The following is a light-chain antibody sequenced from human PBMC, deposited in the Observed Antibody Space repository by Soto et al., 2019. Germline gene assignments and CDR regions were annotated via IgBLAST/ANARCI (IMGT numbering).Light chain of an antibody. CDR3: QQSYSTPHT. CDR1: QTIDKY. Sequence: DIQMNQSPSSLSASVGDRVTITCRASQTIDKYLNWYHQKAGEAPKLLIFFASSLQSGVPSRFSGGGSGTDFTLTITSLQPEDFAAYYCQQSYSTPHTFGQGTKLEIK. CDR2: FAS. J-gene: IGKJ2*01. V-gene: IGKV1-39*01.